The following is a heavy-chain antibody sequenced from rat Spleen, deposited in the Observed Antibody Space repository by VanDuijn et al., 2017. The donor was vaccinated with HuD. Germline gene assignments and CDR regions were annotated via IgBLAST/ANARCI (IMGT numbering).Heavy chain of an antibody. CDR1: GFSLTSYH. CDR3: ATDDSRISRFAY. V-gene: IGHV2-32*01. CDR2: IWGDGST. J-gene: IGHJ3*01. D-gene: IGHD2-7*01. Sequence: QVQLKESGPGLVKPSETLSLTCTVSGFSLTSYHVSWVRQPPGKGLEWMGVIWGDGSTAYNSALKSRLSISRDTSKSQVFLKMSSLKTEDTATYYCATDDSRISRFAYWGQGTLVTVSS.